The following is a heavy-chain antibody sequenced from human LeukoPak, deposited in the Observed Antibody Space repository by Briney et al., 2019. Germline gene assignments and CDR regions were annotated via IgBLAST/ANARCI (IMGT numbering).Heavy chain of an antibody. Sequence: SGGSLRLSCAASGFTFSSYWIHWVSQAPGKGLVWVSRIDTDGSNTNYADSVKGRFTISRDNAQNTVYLQMNSLRSEDTAVYYCARVALGAGGYYYYYMDVWGKGTTVTVSS. D-gene: IGHD3-16*01. CDR1: GFTFSSYW. CDR3: ARVALGAGGYYYYYMDV. CDR2: IDTDGSNT. V-gene: IGHV3-74*01. J-gene: IGHJ6*03.